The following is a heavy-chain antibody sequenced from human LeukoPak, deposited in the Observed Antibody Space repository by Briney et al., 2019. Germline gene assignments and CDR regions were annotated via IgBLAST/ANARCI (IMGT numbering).Heavy chain of an antibody. CDR1: GGSISSGGYY. CDR3: ARAGIVVIPAALGFDP. D-gene: IGHD2-2*01. Sequence: SETLSLTCTVSGGSISSGGYYWSWIRQHPGKGLEWIGYIYYSGSTYYNPSLKSRVTISVDTSKNQFSLKLSSVTAADTAVYYCARAGIVVIPAALGFDPWGQGTLVTVSS. J-gene: IGHJ5*02. CDR2: IYYSGST. V-gene: IGHV4-31*03.